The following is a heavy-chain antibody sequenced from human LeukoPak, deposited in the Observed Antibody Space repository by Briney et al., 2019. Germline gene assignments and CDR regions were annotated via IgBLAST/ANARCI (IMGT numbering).Heavy chain of an antibody. V-gene: IGHV3-21*01. CDR1: GFTFSSYS. D-gene: IGHD6-13*01. J-gene: IGHJ4*02. CDR3: VTQKGYSSNGRFDY. Sequence: PGGSLRLSCAASGFTFSSYSMNWVRQAPGKGLEWVSSISSSSSYIYYADSVKGRFTISRDNAKNSLYLQMNSLRAEDTAVYYCVTQKGYSSNGRFDYWGQGTLVTVSS. CDR2: ISSSSSYI.